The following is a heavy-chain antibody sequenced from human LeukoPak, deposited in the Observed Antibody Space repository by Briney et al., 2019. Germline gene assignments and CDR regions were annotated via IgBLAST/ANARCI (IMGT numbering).Heavy chain of an antibody. Sequence: SETLSLTCTVPGGFISSYYWRWIRQPPGKGLEWIGYIYYSGSTNYNPSLKSRVTMSVDTSKSQFSLKLSSVTAADAAVYYCARNPYGSGFMDVWGQGTTVTVSS. J-gene: IGHJ6*02. CDR1: GGFISSYY. D-gene: IGHD3-10*01. CDR2: IYYSGST. V-gene: IGHV4-59*01. CDR3: ARNPYGSGFMDV.